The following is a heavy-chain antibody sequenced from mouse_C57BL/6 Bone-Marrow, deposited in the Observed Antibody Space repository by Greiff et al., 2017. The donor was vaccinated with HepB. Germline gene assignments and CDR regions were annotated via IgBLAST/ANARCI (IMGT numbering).Heavy chain of an antibody. V-gene: IGHV1-42*01. J-gene: IGHJ2*01. CDR3: ARRGPMVTTGFGY. CDR2: INPSTGGT. D-gene: IGHD2-2*01. Sequence: EVQLQQSGPELVKPGASVKISCKASGYSFTGYYMNWVKQSPEKSLEWIGEINPSTGGTTYNQKFKAKATLTVDKSSSTAYMQLKSLTSEDSAVYYCARRGPMVTTGFGYWGQGTTLTVSS. CDR1: GYSFTGYY.